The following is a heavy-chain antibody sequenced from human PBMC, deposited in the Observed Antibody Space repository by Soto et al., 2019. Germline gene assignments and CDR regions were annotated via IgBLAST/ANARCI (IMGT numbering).Heavy chain of an antibody. J-gene: IGHJ4*02. CDR3: ARDDYGDYKFYY. CDR1: RYTFTSYY. CDR2: INPSGGST. V-gene: IGHV1-46*01. D-gene: IGHD4-17*01. Sequence: ASVKVSWKASRYTFTSYYMHWVQQAPGQGLEWMGIINPSGGSTSYAQKFQGRVTMTRDTSTSTVYMELSSLRSEDTAVYYCARDDYGDYKFYYWGQGTLVTVSS.